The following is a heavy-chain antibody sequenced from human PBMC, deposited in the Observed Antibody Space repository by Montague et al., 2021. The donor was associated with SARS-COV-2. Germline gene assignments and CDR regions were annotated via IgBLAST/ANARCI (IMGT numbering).Heavy chain of an antibody. CDR2: TYYSSKWYN. V-gene: IGHV6-1*01. J-gene: IGHJ6*02. D-gene: IGHD1-1*01. CDR3: TSGREGNYNVMDV. Sequence: CAISGDSVSSTSATWNWVRKSPSRGLEGRGRTYYSSKWYNDYAVSVRGRVTINPDTSKNQFSLQLNSVTPEDTAIYYCTSGREGNYNVMDVWGQGTTVTVSS. CDR1: GDSVSSTSAT.